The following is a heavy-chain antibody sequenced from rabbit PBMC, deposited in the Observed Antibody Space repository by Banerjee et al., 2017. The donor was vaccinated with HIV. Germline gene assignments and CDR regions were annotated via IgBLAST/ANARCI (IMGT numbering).Heavy chain of an antibody. CDR2: ISTSSGST. D-gene: IGHD6-1*01. CDR3: ARSYTYGYAGYAYYFNL. CDR1: GIDFSSTYY. V-gene: IGHV1S45*01. Sequence: QEQLVESGGGLVQPEGSLTLTCTASGIDFSSTYYMCWVRQAPGKGLELIACISTSSGSTYYASWAKGRFTISKSSSTTVTLQMTSLTAGDTATYFCARSYTYGYAGYAYYFNLWGPGTLVTVS. J-gene: IGHJ4*01.